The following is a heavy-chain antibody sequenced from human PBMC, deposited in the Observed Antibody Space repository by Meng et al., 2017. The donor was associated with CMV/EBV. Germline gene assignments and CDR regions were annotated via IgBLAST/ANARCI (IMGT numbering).Heavy chain of an antibody. CDR2: IYSGGST. J-gene: IGHJ6*02. CDR3: ATSGGYYYYGMDV. CDR1: GFTVSSNY. D-gene: IGHD6-25*01. Sequence: GGSLRLSCAASGFTVSSNYMSWVRQAPGKGLEWVSVIYSGGSTYYADSVKDRFTISRDNSKNTLYLQMNSLRAEDTAVYYCATSGGYYYYGMDVWGQGTTVTVSS. V-gene: IGHV3-53*01.